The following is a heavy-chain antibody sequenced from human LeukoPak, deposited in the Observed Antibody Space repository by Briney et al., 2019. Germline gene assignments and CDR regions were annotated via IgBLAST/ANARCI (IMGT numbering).Heavy chain of an antibody. D-gene: IGHD3-22*01. CDR2: IYYSGST. Sequence: PSETLSLTCTVSGGSISSGGHYWSWIRQHPGKGLEWIGYIYYSGSTYYNPSLKSRITISVDTSKNQFSLKLSSVTAADTAVYYCAREKTAYYYDSSGYSEGAFDIWGQGTMVTVSS. J-gene: IGHJ3*02. V-gene: IGHV4-31*03. CDR3: AREKTAYYYDSSGYSEGAFDI. CDR1: GGSISSGGHY.